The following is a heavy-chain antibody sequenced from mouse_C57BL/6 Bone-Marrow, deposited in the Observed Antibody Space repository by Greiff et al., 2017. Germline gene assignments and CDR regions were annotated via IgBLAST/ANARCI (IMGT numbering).Heavy chain of an antibody. J-gene: IGHJ3*01. CDR2: IYPRSGNT. V-gene: IGHV1-81*01. Sequence: VMLVESGAELARPGASVKLSCKASGYTITSYGISWVKQRTGQGLEWIGEIYPRSGNTYYNEKFKGKATLTADKSSSPAYMELRSLTSEDTAIYFCARKGRGFAYWGQGTLVTVSA. CDR1: GYTITSYG. CDR3: ARKGRGFAY.